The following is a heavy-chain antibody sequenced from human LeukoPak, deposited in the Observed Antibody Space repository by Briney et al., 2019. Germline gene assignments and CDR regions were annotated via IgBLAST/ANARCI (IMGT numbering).Heavy chain of an antibody. D-gene: IGHD3-3*01. V-gene: IGHV1-69*05. J-gene: IGHJ4*02. Sequence: GATVKVSSKASGGTFSSYAISWVRQAPGQGLEWMGGIIPIFGTANYAQKFQGRVTITTDESTSTAYMELSRLRSDDTAVYYCARDRPYYDFWSGYYTFFDYWGQGTLVTVSS. CDR1: GGTFSSYA. CDR3: ARDRPYYDFWSGYYTFFDY. CDR2: IIPIFGTA.